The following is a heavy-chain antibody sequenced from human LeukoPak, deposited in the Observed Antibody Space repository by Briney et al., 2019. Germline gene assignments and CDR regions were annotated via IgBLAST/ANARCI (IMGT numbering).Heavy chain of an antibody. CDR3: TTEFYSYDSSDYVNFDY. D-gene: IGHD3-22*01. J-gene: IGHJ4*02. CDR1: GFTFSNAW. V-gene: IGHV3-15*01. CDR2: IKSKTDGGTT. Sequence: GGSLRLSCAASGFTFSNAWMSWVRQAPGKGLEWVGRIKSKTDGGTTDYAAPVKGRFTISRDDSKNTLYLQMNSLKTEDTAVYYCTTEFYSYDSSDYVNFDYWGQGTLVTVSS.